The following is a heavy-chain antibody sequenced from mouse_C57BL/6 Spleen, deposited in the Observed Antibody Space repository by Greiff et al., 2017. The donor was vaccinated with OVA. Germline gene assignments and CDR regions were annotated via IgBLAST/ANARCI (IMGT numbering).Heavy chain of an antibody. V-gene: IGHV3-6*01. Sequence: EVKLMESGPGLVKPSQSLSLTCSVTGYSITSGYFWYWIRPSPGNPPEWMGYISYDGSNNYNPSLTTRISITRDTSKNQFFLKLNSVTTEYTATYYFASYNGSSFYWYFEVWGTGTTVTVSA. CDR1: GYSITSGYF. J-gene: IGHJ1*03. D-gene: IGHD1-1*01. CDR3: ASYNGSSFYWYFEV. CDR2: ISYDGSN.